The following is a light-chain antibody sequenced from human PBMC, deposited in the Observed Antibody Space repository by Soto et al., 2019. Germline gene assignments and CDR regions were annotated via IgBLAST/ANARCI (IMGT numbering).Light chain of an antibody. CDR1: QGISTY. V-gene: IGKV1-39*01. CDR2: AAS. CDR3: RQSYSTTWT. Sequence: DIQMTQCPSSLSASVGDRVTITCRASQGISTYLNWYQQKPGKAPKLLIYAASSLQSGVPSRFSGSGSETDFTLTISSLQPEDFATYSCRQSYSTTWTFGQGTKVDIK. J-gene: IGKJ1*01.